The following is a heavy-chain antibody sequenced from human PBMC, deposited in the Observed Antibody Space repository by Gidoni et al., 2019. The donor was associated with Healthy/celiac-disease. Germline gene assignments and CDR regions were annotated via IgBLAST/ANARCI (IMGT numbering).Heavy chain of an antibody. CDR3: AREVSGYYDSSGYFKDAFDI. Sequence: EVQLVESGGGLVKPGGSLRRSCAASGFTFSSYSMNWVRPAPGKGLEWGSSISSSSSYIYYADSVKGRFTISRDNAKNSLYLQMNSLRAEDTAVYYCAREVSGYYDSSGYFKDAFDIWGQGTMVTVSS. J-gene: IGHJ3*02. CDR1: GFTFSSYS. D-gene: IGHD3-22*01. V-gene: IGHV3-21*01. CDR2: ISSSSSYI.